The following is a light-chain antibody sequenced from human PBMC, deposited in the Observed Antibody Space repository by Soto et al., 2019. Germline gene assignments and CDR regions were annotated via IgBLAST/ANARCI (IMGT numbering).Light chain of an antibody. CDR3: LQDYNYPIT. Sequence: AIQMTQSPSSLSASVGDRVTITCRASQAIRNDLGWYQQKPGTAPKLLIYGASTLQSGVPSRFSGSGSGTDXXLTXSSLQPEDFATYYCLQDYNYPITFGQGTRLEIK. CDR1: QAIRND. J-gene: IGKJ5*01. CDR2: GAS. V-gene: IGKV1-6*01.